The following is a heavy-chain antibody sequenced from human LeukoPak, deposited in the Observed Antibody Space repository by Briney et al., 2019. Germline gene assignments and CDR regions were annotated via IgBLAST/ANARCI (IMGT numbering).Heavy chain of an antibody. V-gene: IGHV1-8*01. CDR3: ARVPSSSWYYYYYYMDV. D-gene: IGHD6-13*01. Sequence: ASVKVSCKASGYTFTSYEINWVRQATGQGLEWMGWMNPNSGNTGYAQKFQGRVTMTRNTSISTAYMELSSLRSEDTAVYYCARVPSSSWYYYYYYMDVWGKGTTVTISS. CDR2: MNPNSGNT. CDR1: GYTFTSYE. J-gene: IGHJ6*03.